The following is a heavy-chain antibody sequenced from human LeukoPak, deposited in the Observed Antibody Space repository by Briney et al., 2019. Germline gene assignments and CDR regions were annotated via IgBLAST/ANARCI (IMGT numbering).Heavy chain of an antibody. D-gene: IGHD6-6*01. Sequence: SETLSLTCTVSGGSISSYYWSWLRQPPGKGLEWIGYIYTSGSTNYNPSLKSRVTISVDTSKNQFSLKLSSVTAADTAVYYCARHAARVFDYWGQGTLVTVSS. J-gene: IGHJ4*02. V-gene: IGHV4-4*09. CDR2: IYTSGST. CDR1: GGSISSYY. CDR3: ARHAARVFDY.